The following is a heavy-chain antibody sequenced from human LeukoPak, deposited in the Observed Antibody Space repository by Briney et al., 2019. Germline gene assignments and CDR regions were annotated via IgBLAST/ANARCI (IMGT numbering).Heavy chain of an antibody. V-gene: IGHV7-4-1*02. J-gene: IGHJ6*02. Sequence: ASVKVSCKASGYTFTSYAMDWVRQAPGQGLGWMGWINTNTGNPTYAQGFTGRFVFSLDTSVSTAYLQISSLKAEDTAVYYCAREDSSSYYYYYGMDVWGQGTTVTVSS. CDR3: AREDSSSYYYYYGMDV. CDR2: INTNTGNP. CDR1: GYTFTSYA. D-gene: IGHD6-6*01.